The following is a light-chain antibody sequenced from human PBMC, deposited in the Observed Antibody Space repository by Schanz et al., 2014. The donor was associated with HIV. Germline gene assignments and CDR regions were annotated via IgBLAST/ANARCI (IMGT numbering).Light chain of an antibody. V-gene: IGLV1-44*01. CDR2: NTF. Sequence: QSVLTQPPSASGTPGQRVTISCSGSSSNFRSNAVNWYQPPPGTAPRLVIYNTFHRPSGVPDRFSGSNSGSSASLAISGLQSEDEADYYCATWADSLNGWVFGGGTKLTVL. CDR3: ATWADSLNGWV. CDR1: SSNFRSNA. J-gene: IGLJ3*02.